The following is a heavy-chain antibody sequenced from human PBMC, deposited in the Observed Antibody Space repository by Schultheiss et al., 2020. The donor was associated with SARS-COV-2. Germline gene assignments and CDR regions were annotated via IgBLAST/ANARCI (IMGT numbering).Heavy chain of an antibody. CDR3: ARVRLQFSVRDAFDI. CDR2: IYYSGST. CDR1: GGSISSSSYY. D-gene: IGHD5-24*01. V-gene: IGHV4-61*01. J-gene: IGHJ4*02. Sequence: SETLSLTCTVSGGSISSSSYYWSWIRQPPGKGLEWIGYIYYSGSTNYNPSLKSRVTISVDTSKNQFSLKLSSVTAADTAVYYCARVRLQFSVRDAFDIWGQGTLVTVSS.